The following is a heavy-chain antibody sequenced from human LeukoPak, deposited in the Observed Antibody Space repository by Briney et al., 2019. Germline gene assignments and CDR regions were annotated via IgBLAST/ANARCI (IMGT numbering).Heavy chain of an antibody. Sequence: ASVKVSCKDSGYTFTGYYMHWVRQAPGQGLEWMGWINPNSGGTNYAQKFQGWVTMTRDTSISTAYMELSRLRSDDTAVYYCARDPTASIVVVPAAIFDYWGQGTLVTVSS. CDR3: ARDPTASIVVVPAAIFDY. V-gene: IGHV1-2*04. J-gene: IGHJ4*02. CDR1: GYTFTGYY. D-gene: IGHD2-2*01. CDR2: INPNSGGT.